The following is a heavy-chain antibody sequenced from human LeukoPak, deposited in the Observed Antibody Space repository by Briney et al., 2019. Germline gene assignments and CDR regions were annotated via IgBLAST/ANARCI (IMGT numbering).Heavy chain of an antibody. CDR3: ARGGDYYDSTTDY. J-gene: IGHJ4*02. V-gene: IGHV1-69*01. Sequence: SVKVSCKASGGTFSSYAISWVRQAPAQGLEWMGGIIPIFGTANYAQKFQGRVTITADESTSTAYMELSSLRSEDTAVYYCARGGDYYDSTTDYWGQGTLVTVSS. CDR1: GGTFSSYA. D-gene: IGHD3-22*01. CDR2: IIPIFGTA.